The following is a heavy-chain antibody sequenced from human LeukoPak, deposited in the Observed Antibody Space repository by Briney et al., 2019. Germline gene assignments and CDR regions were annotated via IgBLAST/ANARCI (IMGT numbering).Heavy chain of an antibody. CDR2: IYYSGST. Sequence: SETLSLTCTVSGGSISSSSYYWGWIRQPPGKGLEWIGSIYYSGSTYYNPSLKSRVTISVDTSKNQFSLKLSSVTAADTAVYYCARQPSAFDIWGQGTMVTVSS. CDR3: ARQPSAFDI. J-gene: IGHJ3*02. V-gene: IGHV4-39*01. D-gene: IGHD2-8*01. CDR1: GGSISSSSYY.